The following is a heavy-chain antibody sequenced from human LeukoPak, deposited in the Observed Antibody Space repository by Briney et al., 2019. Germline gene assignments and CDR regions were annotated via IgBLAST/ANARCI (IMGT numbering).Heavy chain of an antibody. CDR1: GFTVSGYG. Sequence: GGFLRLSCAASGFTVSGYGMTWVRLAPGKGLEWVSAFSATDGSAQYAESVKGRFTISRDNSKNSLYLQMNSLRDEDTAVYYCAKARIAAAGTGAFDVWGQGTMVTVSS. CDR2: FSATDGSA. CDR3: AKARIAAAGTGAFDV. D-gene: IGHD6-13*01. J-gene: IGHJ3*01. V-gene: IGHV3-23*01.